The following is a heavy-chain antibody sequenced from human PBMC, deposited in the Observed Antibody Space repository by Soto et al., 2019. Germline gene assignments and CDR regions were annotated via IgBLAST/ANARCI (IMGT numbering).Heavy chain of an antibody. CDR2: IWYDGSNK. CDR1: GFTFSSYG. Sequence: QVQLVESGGGVVQPGRSLRLSCAASGFTFSSYGMHWVRQAPGKGLEWVAVIWYDGSNKYYADSVKGRFTISRDNSKNTLYLQMNSLRAEDTAVYYCASSNVRRSQGFFWFDPWGQGTLVTVSS. CDR3: ASSNVRRSQGFFWFDP. D-gene: IGHD3-3*01. J-gene: IGHJ5*02. V-gene: IGHV3-33*01.